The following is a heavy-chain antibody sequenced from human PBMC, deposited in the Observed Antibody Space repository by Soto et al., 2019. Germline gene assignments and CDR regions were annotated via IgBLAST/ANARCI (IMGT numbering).Heavy chain of an antibody. Sequence: ASVKVSCKASGYTFTSYAMHWVRQAPGQRLEWMGWINAGNGNTKYSQKFQGRVTITRDTSASTAYMELSSLRSEDTAMYYCARREYYDFWSGYYPPFDYWGQGTLVTVSS. CDR2: INAGNGNT. D-gene: IGHD3-3*01. J-gene: IGHJ4*02. CDR1: GYTFTSYA. CDR3: ARREYYDFWSGYYPPFDY. V-gene: IGHV1-3*01.